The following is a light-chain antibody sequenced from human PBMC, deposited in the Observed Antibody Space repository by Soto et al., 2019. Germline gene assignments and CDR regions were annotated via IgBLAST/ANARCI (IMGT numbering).Light chain of an antibody. V-gene: IGKV3-20*01. Sequence: EIVLTQSPGTLSLSPGERATLSCRASQSVSSSYLAWYQQKPGQASRLLIYGASSRATGIPDRVSGSGSGTDFTLTISRLEPEDFAVYYCQQYGSSPWTFGQGTKVEIK. CDR3: QQYGSSPWT. CDR1: QSVSSSY. J-gene: IGKJ1*01. CDR2: GAS.